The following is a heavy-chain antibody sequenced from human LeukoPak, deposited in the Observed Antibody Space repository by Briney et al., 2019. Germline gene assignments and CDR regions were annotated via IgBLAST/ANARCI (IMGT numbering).Heavy chain of an antibody. J-gene: IGHJ6*02. D-gene: IGHD6-19*01. V-gene: IGHV4-59*01. CDR1: GGPISGYH. CDR3: ARDRSVAVGGEGHYFYGMDV. CDR2: IYYSGTT. Sequence: SETLSLTCTVSGGPISGYHWSWIRQPPGRDLEWLGYIYYSGTTNYNPSLKGRVTISVDTSKNQLSLTLRSVTAADTAVYYCARDRSVAVGGEGHYFYGMDVWGQGTTVTVSS.